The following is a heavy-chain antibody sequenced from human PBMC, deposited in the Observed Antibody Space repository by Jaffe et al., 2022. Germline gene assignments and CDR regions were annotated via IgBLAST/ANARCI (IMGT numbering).Heavy chain of an antibody. CDR2: ISSGGAAI. J-gene: IGHJ3*01. CDR3: ARRFDL. V-gene: IGHV3-48*03. Sequence: EEQLVESGGGLVQPGGSLRLSCAASGFTFSNYEMNWVRQAPGKGLEWLSYISSGGAAIHYADSVKGRFTISRDNTKNSLYLQMNSLRAEDTAIYYCARRFDLWGQGTMVTISS. CDR1: GFTFSNYE.